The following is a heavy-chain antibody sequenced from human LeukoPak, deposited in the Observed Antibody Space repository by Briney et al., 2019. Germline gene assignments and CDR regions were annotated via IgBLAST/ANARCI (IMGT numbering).Heavy chain of an antibody. CDR3: ASDRTYDISGYRFDL. CDR1: GFTFTNYW. V-gene: IGHV3-7*01. J-gene: IGHJ4*02. D-gene: IGHD3-22*01. Sequence: PGGSLRLSCAGSGFTFTNYWMTWVRQVPGKGLEWVANIRQDGGEKYYEDSVKGRFTISRDNAKNSLYLQMDSRRAEDTAVYYCASDRTYDISGYRFDLWGQGTLVTVSS. CDR2: IRQDGGEK.